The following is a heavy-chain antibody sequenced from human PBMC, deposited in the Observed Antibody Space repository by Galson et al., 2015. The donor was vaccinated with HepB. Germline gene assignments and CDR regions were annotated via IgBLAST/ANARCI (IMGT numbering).Heavy chain of an antibody. Sequence: SVKVSCKASGGTFSSYAISWVRQAPGQGLEWMGGIIPIFGTANYAQKFQGRVTITADKSTSTAYMELSSLRSEDTAVYYCARGEATPVEMATIYYYYGMDVWGQGTTVTVSS. CDR2: IIPIFGTA. J-gene: IGHJ6*02. V-gene: IGHV1-69*06. CDR1: GGTFSSYA. D-gene: IGHD5-24*01. CDR3: ARGEATPVEMATIYYYYGMDV.